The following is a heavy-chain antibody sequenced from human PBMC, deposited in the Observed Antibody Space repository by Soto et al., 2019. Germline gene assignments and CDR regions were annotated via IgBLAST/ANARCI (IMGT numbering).Heavy chain of an antibody. CDR2: IHHRGNT. J-gene: IGHJ5*02. V-gene: IGHV4-34*01. CDR1: GGSFSDYY. CDR3: AGTRQQLIRRGAGVWWLDP. Sequence: QVQLQQWGAGLLKPSETLSLTCAVYGGSFSDYYWTWIRQPPGKGLEWIGEIHHRGNTNYNPSLKSRVTISVDTSKNQFSLKLNFVTAADTAVYYCAGTRQQLIRRGAGVWWLDPWGQGTLVTVSS. D-gene: IGHD6-13*01.